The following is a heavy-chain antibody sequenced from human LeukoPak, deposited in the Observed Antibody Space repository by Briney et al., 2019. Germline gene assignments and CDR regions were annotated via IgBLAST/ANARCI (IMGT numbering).Heavy chain of an antibody. V-gene: IGHV3-23*01. CDR1: GFTFRYYA. D-gene: IGHD5-12*01. CDR3: TKAGGNSGYQYYFDN. J-gene: IGHJ4*02. Sequence: PGGSLRLSCEASGFTFRYYAMGWVCQAPGKGLEWVSVIGGAGDRIYYAESVRGRFTISRDSSTNTLYLQMNDLRVEDTAVYYCTKAGGNSGYQYYFDNWGPGILVTVSS. CDR2: IGGAGDRI.